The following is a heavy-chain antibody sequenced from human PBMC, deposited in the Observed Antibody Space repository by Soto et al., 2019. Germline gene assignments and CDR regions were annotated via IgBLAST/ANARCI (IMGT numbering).Heavy chain of an antibody. Sequence: PSETLSLTCTVSGGSISDNDYYWSWIRQPPGKGLEWIGTISHTGTAYYNPSLESRVAVSVGTSENQFSLTLNSVTAADTAVYYCARRTGSSSYYFDYWGQGTLVTVSS. CDR2: ISHTGTA. CDR3: ARRTGSSSYYFDY. J-gene: IGHJ4*02. D-gene: IGHD6-6*01. CDR1: GGSISDNDYY. V-gene: IGHV4-39*01.